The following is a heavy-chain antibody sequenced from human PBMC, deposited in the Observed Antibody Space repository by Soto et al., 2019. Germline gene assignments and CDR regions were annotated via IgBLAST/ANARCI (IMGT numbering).Heavy chain of an antibody. CDR1: GGSVYGYY. CDR2: IIHTGGT. D-gene: IGHD3-3*01. J-gene: IGHJ5*02. V-gene: IGHV4-34*12. Sequence: SETLSLTCAVYGGSVYGYYWNWIRPRPGKGLEWIGEIIHTGGTHYNPSLKRRVTWSVDTSKNQFSLRLSSVTAADTAIYYCASRITVFVLLIPPFDPWGQGTQVTVSS. CDR3: ASRITVFVLLIPPFDP.